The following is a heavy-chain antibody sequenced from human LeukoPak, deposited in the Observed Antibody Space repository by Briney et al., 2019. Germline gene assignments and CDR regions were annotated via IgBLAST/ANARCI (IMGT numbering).Heavy chain of an antibody. CDR3: ARADSYYYDSSGYYN. V-gene: IGHV4-34*01. J-gene: IGHJ4*02. CDR1: GGSFSGYY. D-gene: IGHD3-22*01. Sequence: SETLSLTCAVYGGSFSGYYWSWIRQPPGKVLEWIGEINHSGSTNYNPSLKSRVTISVDTSKNQFSLKLSSVTAADTAVYYCARADSYYYDSSGYYNWGQGTLVTVSS. CDR2: INHSGST.